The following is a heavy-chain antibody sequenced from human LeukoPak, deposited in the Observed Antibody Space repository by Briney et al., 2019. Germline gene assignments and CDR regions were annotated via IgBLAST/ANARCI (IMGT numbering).Heavy chain of an antibody. CDR3: ATYDYYDSSGYYQAFDY. Sequence: AGESLKISCRGSGYTFTTYWIGWVRQMPGKGLEWMGIIYPGDSDTRYSPSLQGQVTISADKSISTAYLQWSSLKASDTAMYYCATYDYYDSSGYYQAFDYWGQGTLVTVSS. CDR2: IYPGDSDT. D-gene: IGHD3-22*01. J-gene: IGHJ4*02. V-gene: IGHV5-51*01. CDR1: GYTFTTYW.